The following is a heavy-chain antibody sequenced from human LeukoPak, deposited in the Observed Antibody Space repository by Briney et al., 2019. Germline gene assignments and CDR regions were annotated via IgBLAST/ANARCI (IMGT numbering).Heavy chain of an antibody. CDR2: TGSTGVST. Sequence: PGGSLRLSCAASGFTFSSYAMNWVRQAPGKGLEWVSGTGSTGVSTFYAYSVKGRFTVSRYNSKNTLSLQMNSLRAEDTAVYYCAKDPGVVPAHYFDYWGQGTLVTVSS. D-gene: IGHD2-2*01. V-gene: IGHV3-23*01. CDR3: AKDPGVVPAHYFDY. J-gene: IGHJ4*02. CDR1: GFTFSSYA.